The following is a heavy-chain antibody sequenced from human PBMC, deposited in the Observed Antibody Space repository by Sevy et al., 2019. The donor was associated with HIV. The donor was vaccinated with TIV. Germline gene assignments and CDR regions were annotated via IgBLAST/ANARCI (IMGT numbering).Heavy chain of an antibody. CDR3: VKGRIAAVRWHFGS. J-gene: IGHJ4*02. Sequence: GGSLRLSCAASGFTFKTYGMHWVRQAPGKGLEWVALLSSDSTNKYYADSVKGRFTISRDNSKDTLFLQMNSLRVEDTAIYYCVKGRIAAVRWHFGSWGQGTLVTVSS. CDR1: GFTFKTYG. V-gene: IGHV3-30*18. CDR2: LSSDSTNK. D-gene: IGHD6-13*01.